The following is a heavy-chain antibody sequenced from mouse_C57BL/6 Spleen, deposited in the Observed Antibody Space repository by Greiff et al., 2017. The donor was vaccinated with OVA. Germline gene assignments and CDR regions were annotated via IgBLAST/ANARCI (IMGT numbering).Heavy chain of an antibody. Sequence: QVQLQQPGAELVRPGSSVKLSCKASGYTFTSYWMDWVKQRPGQGLEWIGNIYPSDSETHYNQKFKDKATLTVDKSSSTAYMQRSSLTSEDSAVYYCARGGDSSDYWGQGTTLTVSS. CDR1: GYTFTSYW. CDR2: IYPSDSET. J-gene: IGHJ2*01. V-gene: IGHV1-61*01. CDR3: ARGGDSSDY. D-gene: IGHD3-3*01.